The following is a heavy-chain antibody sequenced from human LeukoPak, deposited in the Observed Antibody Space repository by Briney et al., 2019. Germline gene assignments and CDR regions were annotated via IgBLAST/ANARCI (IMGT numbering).Heavy chain of an antibody. CDR1: GFTFNYYA. J-gene: IGHJ4*02. CDR3: AKDLSPYASGSKTYDY. CDR2: ISSIGDRT. Sequence: PGRSLRLSCAASGFTFNYYAMSWVRQAPGKGLEWVSSISSIGDRTYYADSVKGRFTISRDRSNHTLYLQMNSLRAEDTAVYYCAKDLSPYASGSKTYDYWGQGTLVTVSS. D-gene: IGHD3-10*01. V-gene: IGHV3-23*01.